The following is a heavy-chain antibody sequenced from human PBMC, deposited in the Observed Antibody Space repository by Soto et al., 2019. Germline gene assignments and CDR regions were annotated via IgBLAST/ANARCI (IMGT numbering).Heavy chain of an antibody. J-gene: IGHJ4*02. Sequence: QVQLVQSGAEVKKPGASVKVSCKASGYTFTSYGISWVRQAPGQGLEWMGWISAYNGNTNYAQKLQGRVTMTTDTSTSTAYVELRSLRSDDTAVYYCAREPDARLYGDYVSDYWGQGTLVTVSS. CDR1: GYTFTSYG. D-gene: IGHD4-17*01. CDR3: AREPDARLYGDYVSDY. V-gene: IGHV1-18*01. CDR2: ISAYNGNT.